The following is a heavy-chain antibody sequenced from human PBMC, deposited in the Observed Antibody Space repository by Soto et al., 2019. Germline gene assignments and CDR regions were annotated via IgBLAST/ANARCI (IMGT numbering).Heavy chain of an antibody. CDR3: ARALEGRDFDY. V-gene: IGHV4-59*01. CDR1: GGSISSYY. D-gene: IGHD1-1*01. J-gene: IGHJ4*02. CDR2: IYYSGST. Sequence: ETLSLTCTVSGGSISSYYWSWIRQPPGKGLEWIGYIYYSGSTNYNPSLKSRVPISVDTSKNQFSLKLSSVTAADTAVYYCARALEGRDFDYWGQGTLVTVSS.